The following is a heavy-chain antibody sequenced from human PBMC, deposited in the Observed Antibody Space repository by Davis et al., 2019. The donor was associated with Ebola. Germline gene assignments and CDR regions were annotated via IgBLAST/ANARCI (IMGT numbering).Heavy chain of an antibody. D-gene: IGHD3-10*01. Sequence: PGGSLRLSCSASGFTFSSYAMHWVRQAPGKGLEYVSAISSNGGSTYYADSVKGRFTISRDNSKNTLYLQMNSLRAEDTAFYYCANGVSGSYNNFDSWGQGTLVTVSS. J-gene: IGHJ4*02. V-gene: IGHV3-64*04. CDR3: ANGVSGSYNNFDS. CDR2: ISSNGGST. CDR1: GFTFSSYA.